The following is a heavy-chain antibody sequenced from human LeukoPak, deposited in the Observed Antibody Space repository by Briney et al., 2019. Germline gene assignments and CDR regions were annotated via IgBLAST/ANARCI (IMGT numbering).Heavy chain of an antibody. Sequence: GGSLRLSCVGSGFTFRSHAMSWVRLAPEKGLEFVSGIYENGGTTYYADSVKGRFSISRDNSKNTLHLQMNSLRAEDTAVYYCVRDFVLGGTWNFDYWGQGTLVTVSS. CDR3: VRDFVLGGTWNFDY. V-gene: IGHV3-23*01. D-gene: IGHD3-16*01. J-gene: IGHJ4*02. CDR1: GFTFRSHA. CDR2: IYENGGTT.